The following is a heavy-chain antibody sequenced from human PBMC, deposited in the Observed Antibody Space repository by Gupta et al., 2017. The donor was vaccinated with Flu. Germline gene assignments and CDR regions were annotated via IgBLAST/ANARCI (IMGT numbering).Heavy chain of an antibody. V-gene: IGHV3-23*01. J-gene: IGHJ6*03. CDR1: SYA. D-gene: IGHD6-13*01. CDR2: ISGSTGNK. CDR3: AKLASTAATGYYLDV. Sequence: SYAMSWVRQAPGKGLEWVSSISGSTGNKYYADSVKGRFTISRDNSKNTIFLQVNSLRAEDTAVYYCAKLASTAATGYYLDVWGKGTTVTVSS.